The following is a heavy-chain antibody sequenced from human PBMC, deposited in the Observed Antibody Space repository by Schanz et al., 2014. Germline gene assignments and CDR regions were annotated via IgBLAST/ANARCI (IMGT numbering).Heavy chain of an antibody. CDR2: IFHTGST. CDR1: GASISSNNW. J-gene: IGHJ6*03. V-gene: IGHV4-4*02. Sequence: QVQLQESGPGLLKPSGTLSLTCAVSGASISSNNWWTWVRQSPGKGLDWIGEIFHTGSTKYNPSLKSRVTVSVDKPKNQFSLKLNSVTAADTAVYYCATVSYDLWSGKDYYSFHMDVWGKGTTVTVSS. CDR3: ATVSYDLWSGKDYYSFHMDV. D-gene: IGHD3-3*01.